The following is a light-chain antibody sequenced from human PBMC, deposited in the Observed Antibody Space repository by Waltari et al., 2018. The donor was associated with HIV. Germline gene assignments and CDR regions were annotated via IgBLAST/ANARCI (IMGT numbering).Light chain of an antibody. CDR3: QQRTNGPPRLA. CDR1: QSVSDY. Sequence: ENVLTQSPATLSLSPGERATLSCRTSQSVSDYLAWYQQKPGQAPRLLIYDASKRATGIPARFSGSGSGTDFTLTISSIEPEDCAVYYCQQRTNGPPRLAFGGGTKVEI. V-gene: IGKV3-11*01. CDR2: DAS. J-gene: IGKJ4*01.